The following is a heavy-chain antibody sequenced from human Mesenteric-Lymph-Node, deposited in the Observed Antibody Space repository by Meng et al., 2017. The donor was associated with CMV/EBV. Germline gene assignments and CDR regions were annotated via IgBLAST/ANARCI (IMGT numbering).Heavy chain of an antibody. CDR1: GYTFTGYY. D-gene: IGHD3-3*01. CDR2: INPNSGGT. CDR3: ARVSAYYDFWSGYLVY. Sequence: ASVQVSCKASGYTFTGYYMHWVRQAPGQGLEWMGWINPNSGGTNYAQKFQGRVTMTRDTSISTAYMELSRLRSDDTAVYYCARVSAYYDFWSGYLVYWGQGTLVTVSS. V-gene: IGHV1-2*02. J-gene: IGHJ4*02.